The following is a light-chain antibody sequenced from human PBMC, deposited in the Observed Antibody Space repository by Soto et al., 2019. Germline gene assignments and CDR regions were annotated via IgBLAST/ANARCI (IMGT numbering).Light chain of an antibody. V-gene: IGKV3-15*01. Sequence: EKVLTQSPATLSMSPGERATLSCRASQSVSTFLAWYQHKPGQAPRLLIYGASTRATGIPDRFSGSGSGTEFTLTISSLQSEDFAVYYCQQYINWPSWTFGQGTK. CDR2: GAS. J-gene: IGKJ1*01. CDR3: QQYINWPSWT. CDR1: QSVSTF.